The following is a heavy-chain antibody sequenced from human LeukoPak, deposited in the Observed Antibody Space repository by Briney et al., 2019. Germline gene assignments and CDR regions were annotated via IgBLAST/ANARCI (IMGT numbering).Heavy chain of an antibody. CDR3: ARGDYDSSGRDPTFDY. D-gene: IGHD3-22*01. J-gene: IGHJ4*02. V-gene: IGHV3-21*01. Sequence: GGSLRLSCAASGFTFSSYSMNWVRQAPGKGLEWVSSISSSSSYIYYADSVKGRFTISRDNAKNSLYLQMNSLRAEDTAVYYCARGDYDSSGRDPTFDYWGQGTLVTVSS. CDR1: GFTFSSYS. CDR2: ISSSSSYI.